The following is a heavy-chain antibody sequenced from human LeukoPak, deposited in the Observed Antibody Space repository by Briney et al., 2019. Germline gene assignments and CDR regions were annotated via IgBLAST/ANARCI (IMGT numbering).Heavy chain of an antibody. D-gene: IGHD6-13*01. CDR2: ISSSSSYI. CDR3: ARAPYSSSWGDY. Sequence: GGSLRLSCAASGFTFSSYSMNWVRQAPGKGLGWVSSISSSSSYIYYADSVKGRFTISRDNAKNSLYLQMNSLRAEDTAVYYCARAPYSSSWGDYWGQGTLVTVSS. CDR1: GFTFSSYS. J-gene: IGHJ4*02. V-gene: IGHV3-21*01.